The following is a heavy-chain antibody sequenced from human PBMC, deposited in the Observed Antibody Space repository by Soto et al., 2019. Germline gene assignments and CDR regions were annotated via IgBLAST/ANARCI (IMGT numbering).Heavy chain of an antibody. CDR3: ARDERGYIAVAGGYYYGMDV. V-gene: IGHV1-2*04. CDR1: VYTFTGYY. Sequence: GASVKVSCKASVYTFTGYYMHWVRQAPGQGLEWMGWINPNSGGTNYAQKFQGWVTMTRDTSISTAYMELSRLRSDDTAVYYCARDERGYIAVAGGYYYGMDVWGQGTTVTVSS. CDR2: INPNSGGT. J-gene: IGHJ6*02. D-gene: IGHD6-19*01.